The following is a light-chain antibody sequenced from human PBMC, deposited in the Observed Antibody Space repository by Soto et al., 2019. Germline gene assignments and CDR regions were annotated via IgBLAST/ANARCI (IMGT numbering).Light chain of an antibody. V-gene: IGLV2-23*02. CDR3: RSYAGSNYVV. Sequence: HSALTQPASVSGSPGQSITISCTGTSSDVGSYNLVSWYQHHPGRAPKLIIYEVDKGPSGVPNRFSGSKSGNTASLTISGLQAEDEAEYYCRSYAGSNYVVFGGGTKVTVL. J-gene: IGLJ2*01. CDR2: EVD. CDR1: SSDVGSYNL.